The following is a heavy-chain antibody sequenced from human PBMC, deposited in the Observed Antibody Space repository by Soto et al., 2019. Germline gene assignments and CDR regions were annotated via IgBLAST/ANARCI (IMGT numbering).Heavy chain of an antibody. Sequence: GGSLRLSCAASGFTFSSYWMSWVRQAPGKGLEWVANIKQDGSEKYYVDSVKGRFTISRDNAKNSLYLQMNSLRAEDTAVYYCARGAVAGTLYYYYYMDVWGKGTTVTVSS. CDR1: GFTFSSYW. V-gene: IGHV3-7*04. D-gene: IGHD6-19*01. CDR3: ARGAVAGTLYYYYYMDV. CDR2: IKQDGSEK. J-gene: IGHJ6*03.